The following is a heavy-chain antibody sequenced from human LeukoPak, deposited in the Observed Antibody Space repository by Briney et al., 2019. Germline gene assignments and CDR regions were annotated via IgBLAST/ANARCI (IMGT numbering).Heavy chain of an antibody. J-gene: IGHJ6*03. CDR1: GFTFSNYN. D-gene: IGHD1-26*01. Sequence: GGSLRLSCAASGFTFSNYNMNWVRQAPGKAMEWVSSITSSGTYIFYADSVKGRFTISRDNAKNSLYLQMDSLGPEDTAVYYCARDPYRGNYGNDYYYYMDVWGKGTTVTISS. V-gene: IGHV3-21*01. CDR2: ITSSGTYI. CDR3: ARDPYRGNYGNDYYYYMDV.